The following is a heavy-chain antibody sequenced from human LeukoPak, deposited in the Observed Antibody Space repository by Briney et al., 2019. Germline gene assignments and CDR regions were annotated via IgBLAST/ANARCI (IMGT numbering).Heavy chain of an antibody. V-gene: IGHV1-2*02. CDR3: ARPFIETPSLGALDY. D-gene: IGHD4-23*01. J-gene: IGHJ4*02. Sequence: GASVKVSCKASGYTFTDYYMHWVRQAPGQGLEWMGWINPDSGGTNYAQNFQGRVTMTRDTSMSTAYMELSRLRSDDTAVYYCARPFIETPSLGALDYWGQGTLVTVSS. CDR2: INPDSGGT. CDR1: GYTFTDYY.